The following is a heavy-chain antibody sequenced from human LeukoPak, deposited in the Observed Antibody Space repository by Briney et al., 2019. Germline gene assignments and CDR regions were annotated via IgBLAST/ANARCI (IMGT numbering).Heavy chain of an antibody. CDR3: ARDPPRFIAAAGTNFDY. V-gene: IGHV1-46*01. CDR2: INPSGGST. J-gene: IGHJ4*02. Sequence: GASVKVSCKASGYTFTSYYMHWVRQAPGQGLEWMGIINPSGGSTSYAQKFQGRVTMTRDTSISTAYMELSRLRSDDTAVYYCARDPPRFIAAAGTNFDYWGQGTLVTVSS. CDR1: GYTFTSYY. D-gene: IGHD6-13*01.